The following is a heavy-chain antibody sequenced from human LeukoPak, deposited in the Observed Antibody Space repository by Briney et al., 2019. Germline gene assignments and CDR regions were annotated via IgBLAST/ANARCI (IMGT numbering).Heavy chain of an antibody. Sequence: GGSLRLSCAASGFTFSSYWMSWVRQAPGKGLEWVANIKQDGSEKYYVDSVKGRSTISRDNAKISLYLQMNSLRAEDTAVYYCARRIWGSPQPVFDYWGQGTLVTVSS. CDR1: GFTFSSYW. V-gene: IGHV3-7*01. CDR3: ARRIWGSPQPVFDY. CDR2: IKQDGSEK. J-gene: IGHJ4*02. D-gene: IGHD3-16*01.